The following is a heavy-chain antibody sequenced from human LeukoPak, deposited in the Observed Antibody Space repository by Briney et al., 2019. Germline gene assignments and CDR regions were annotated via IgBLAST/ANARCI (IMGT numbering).Heavy chain of an antibody. V-gene: IGHV3-66*01. J-gene: IGHJ5*02. CDR2: ISSGGST. D-gene: IGHD5-12*01. CDR3: ARGGLSGYRFNWFDP. Sequence: GRSLRLSCAASGFTVSSHYMNWVRQAPGKGLEWVSVISSGGSTYYADSVKGRLTISRDNSKNTLHLQMSSLRAEDTAVYYCARGGLSGYRFNWFDPWGQGTLVTVSS. CDR1: GFTVSSHY.